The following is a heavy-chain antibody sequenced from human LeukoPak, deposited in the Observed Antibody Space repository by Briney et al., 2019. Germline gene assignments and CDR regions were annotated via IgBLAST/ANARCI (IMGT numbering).Heavy chain of an antibody. J-gene: IGHJ4*02. CDR2: ISAYNGNT. CDR1: GYTFTSYG. V-gene: IGHV1-18*01. CDR3: ARERNDFWSGYYAFDY. D-gene: IGHD3-3*01. Sequence: APVKVSCKASGYTFTSYGISWVRQAPGQGLEWMGWISAYNGNTNYAQKLQGRVTMTTDTSTSTAYMELRSLRSDDTAVYYCARERNDFWSGYYAFDYWGQGTLVTVSS.